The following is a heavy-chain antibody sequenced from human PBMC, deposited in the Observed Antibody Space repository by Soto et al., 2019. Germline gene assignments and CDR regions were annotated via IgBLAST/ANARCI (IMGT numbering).Heavy chain of an antibody. CDR2: IYYSGST. CDR3: ARDQGIAADGPVRTYYYYGMDV. V-gene: IGHV4-59*01. CDR1: GGSISSYY. Sequence: PSETLSLTCTVSGGSISSYYWSWIRQPPGKGLEWIGYIYYSGSTNYNPSLKSRVTISVDTSKNQFSLKLSSVTAADTAVYYCARDQGIAADGPVRTYYYYGMDVWGQGTPVTVSS. D-gene: IGHD6-13*01. J-gene: IGHJ6*01.